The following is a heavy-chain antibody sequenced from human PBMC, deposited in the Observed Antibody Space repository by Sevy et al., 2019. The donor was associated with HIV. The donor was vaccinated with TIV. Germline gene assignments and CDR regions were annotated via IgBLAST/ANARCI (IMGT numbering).Heavy chain of an antibody. J-gene: IGHJ5*01. CDR1: GFTFSAYS. D-gene: IGHD2-21*01. CDR3: ARAGGDCYSKNECWFVS. CDR2: IRSSSGTI. V-gene: IGHV3-48*01. Sequence: GGSLRLSCAASGFTFSAYSMNWVRQAPGKGLEWVSYIRSSSGTIYYADSVKGQFTISRDKAKSWLYLQMNGLRAEDTAVYYCARAGGDCYSKNECWFVSWGQGTLVTVSS.